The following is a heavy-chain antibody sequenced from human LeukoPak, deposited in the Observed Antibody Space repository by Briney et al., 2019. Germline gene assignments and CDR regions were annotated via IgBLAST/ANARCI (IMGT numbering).Heavy chain of an antibody. CDR3: TTILFDYGDYFDS. CDR1: GFTFSAYY. Sequence: GGSLRLSCAASGFTFSAYYMHWVRQAPGKGLEWVALVSNDGGIKYYGASVRGRFTIFRDNPENTLYLQMNSLTTEDTAVYYCTTILFDYGDYFDSWGQGTLVTVSS. D-gene: IGHD4-17*01. J-gene: IGHJ4*02. V-gene: IGHV3-30*03. CDR2: VSNDGGIK.